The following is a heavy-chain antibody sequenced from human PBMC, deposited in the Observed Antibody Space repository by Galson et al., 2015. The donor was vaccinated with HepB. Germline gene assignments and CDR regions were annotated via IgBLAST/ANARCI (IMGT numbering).Heavy chain of an antibody. V-gene: IGHV1-46*04. CDR3: ARVIITMVRGAPMYYFDY. J-gene: IGHJ4*02. D-gene: IGHD3-10*01. CDR2: INPSGGST. Sequence: GYTFTSYYMHWVRQAPGQGFEWMGIINPSGGSTSYAQKLQGRVTMTRDTSTSTAYMELRSLRSDDTAVYYCARVIITMVRGAPMYYFDYWGQGTLVTVSS. CDR1: GYTFTSYY.